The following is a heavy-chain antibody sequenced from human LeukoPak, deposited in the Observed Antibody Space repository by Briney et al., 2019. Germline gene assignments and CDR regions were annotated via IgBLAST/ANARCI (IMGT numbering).Heavy chain of an antibody. Sequence: NPSETLSLTCAVSSCSISSSSYYWGWIRQPPGKGLEWIVRIYYSGRTYYNPSLKRRVTLSVDTSKNQFSLKLRSVTAADTAVYYWARQERGYDGSGHRAFDIWGQGTMVTISS. D-gene: IGHD3-22*01. CDR3: ARQERGYDGSGHRAFDI. CDR2: IYYSGRT. J-gene: IGHJ3*02. CDR1: SCSISSSSYY. V-gene: IGHV4-39*01.